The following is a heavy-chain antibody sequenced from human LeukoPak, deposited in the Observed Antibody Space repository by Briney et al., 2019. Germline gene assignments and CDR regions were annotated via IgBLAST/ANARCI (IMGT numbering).Heavy chain of an antibody. D-gene: IGHD3-10*01. CDR1: GFTFSSYW. CDR2: IYSGGST. V-gene: IGHV3-53*01. Sequence: GGSLRLSCAASGFTFSSYWMSWVRQAPGKGLEWVSVIYSGGSTYYADSVKGRFTISRDNSKNTLYLQMNSLRAEDTAVYYCARERDAPHGFYYYYGMDVWGQGTTVTVSS. J-gene: IGHJ6*02. CDR3: ARERDAPHGFYYYYGMDV.